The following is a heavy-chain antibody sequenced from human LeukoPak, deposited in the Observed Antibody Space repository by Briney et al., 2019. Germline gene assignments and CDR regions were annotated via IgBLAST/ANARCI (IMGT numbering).Heavy chain of an antibody. CDR2: INPSGGST. CDR3: ARDPVGGYSYGQFDY. J-gene: IGHJ4*02. V-gene: IGHV1-46*01. D-gene: IGHD5-18*01. CDR1: GYTFTSYY. Sequence: ASVKVSCKASGYTFTSYYMHWVRQAPGQGLEWMGIINPSGGSTSYAKKFQGRVTMTRDTSTGTVYMELSSLRSEDRAVYYCARDPVGGYSYGQFDYRGQGTLLTVSS.